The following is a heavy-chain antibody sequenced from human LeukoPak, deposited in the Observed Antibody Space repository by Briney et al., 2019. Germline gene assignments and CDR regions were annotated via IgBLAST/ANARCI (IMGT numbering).Heavy chain of an antibody. CDR2: LYYSGST. V-gene: IGHV4-59*01. J-gene: IGHJ4*02. CDR1: GGSISSFY. Sequence: SETLSLTCTVSGGSISSFYWSWIRQPPGKGLEWIGYLYYSGSTKYNASLKSRVTISLDTSETQFSLKLNSVTAADTAVYYCASHYSNSSGEFDFWGQGTLVTVSS. D-gene: IGHD4-11*01. CDR3: ASHYSNSSGEFDF.